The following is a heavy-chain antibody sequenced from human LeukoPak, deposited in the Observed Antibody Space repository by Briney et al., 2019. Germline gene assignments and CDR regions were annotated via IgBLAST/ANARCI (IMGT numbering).Heavy chain of an antibody. Sequence: TSETLSLTCTVSGGSISSYYWSWIRQPPGKGLEWIGYIYYSGSTNYNPSLTSRVTISIDRSKNQFSLNLTSVTAADTAVYYCARGILAKGYFDLWGRDTLVTVSS. CDR3: ARGILAKGYFDL. CDR1: GGSISSYY. J-gene: IGHJ2*01. V-gene: IGHV4-59*01. D-gene: IGHD3-3*01. CDR2: IYYSGST.